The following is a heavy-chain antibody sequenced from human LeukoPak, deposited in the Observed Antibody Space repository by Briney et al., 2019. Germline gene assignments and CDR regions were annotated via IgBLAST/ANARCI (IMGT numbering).Heavy chain of an antibody. J-gene: IGHJ4*02. CDR3: ARGSIAARGGYFDY. Sequence: ASVKVSCKTSGYTFTSYYIHWVRQAPGQGLEWMGIINPSGGSTSNAQKLQGRVTMTRDTSTGTVYMELSSLRSEDTAVYYCARGSIAARGGYFDYWGQGTLVTVSS. CDR2: INPSGGST. V-gene: IGHV1-46*01. CDR1: GYTFTSYY. D-gene: IGHD6-6*01.